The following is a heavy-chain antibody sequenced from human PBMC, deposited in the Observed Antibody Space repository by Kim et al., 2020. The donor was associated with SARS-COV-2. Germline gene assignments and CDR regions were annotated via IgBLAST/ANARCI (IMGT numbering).Heavy chain of an antibody. V-gene: IGHV1-69*01. Sequence: NNAQKFQGRVTIAADEATSTAYMELSSLRSEDTAVYYCARTREGAYDQWGQGTLVTVSS. D-gene: IGHD3-10*01. CDR3: ARTREGAYDQ. J-gene: IGHJ5*02.